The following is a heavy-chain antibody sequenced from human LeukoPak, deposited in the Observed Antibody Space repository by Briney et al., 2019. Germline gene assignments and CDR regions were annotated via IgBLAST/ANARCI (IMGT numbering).Heavy chain of an antibody. CDR2: ISSSGSNI. Sequence: GXSLRLSCAASGFTFSSYEMNWVRQAPGKGVEWVSYISSSGSNIYYADSVKGGFTIYRENAKNSMYLKMNSLRAEDTAVYYCARLAGGYYYYMDVWGKGTTVTVSS. J-gene: IGHJ6*03. CDR1: GFTFSSYE. CDR3: ARLAGGYYYYMDV. V-gene: IGHV3-48*03. D-gene: IGHD2-21*01.